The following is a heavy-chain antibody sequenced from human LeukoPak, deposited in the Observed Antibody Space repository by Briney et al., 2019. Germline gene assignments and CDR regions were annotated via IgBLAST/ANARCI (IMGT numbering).Heavy chain of an antibody. D-gene: IGHD3-3*01. V-gene: IGHV5-51*01. CDR3: ARVAGYDFWSGYYLGY. CDR1: GYSFTSYW. CDR2: IYPGDSDT. Sequence: GESLKISCKGSGYSFTSYWIGWVRQMPGKGLEWMGIIYPGDSDTRYSPSFQGQVTISADKSISTAYLQWSSLKASDTAMYYCARVAGYDFWSGYYLGYWGQGTLVTVSS. J-gene: IGHJ4*02.